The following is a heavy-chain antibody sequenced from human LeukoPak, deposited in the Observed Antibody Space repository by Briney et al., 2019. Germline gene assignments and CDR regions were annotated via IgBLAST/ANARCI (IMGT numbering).Heavy chain of an antibody. J-gene: IGHJ6*03. D-gene: IGHD4-23*01. Sequence: GGSLRLSCAASGFTFSSYAMHWVRQAPGKGLEWVAVISYDGSNKYYADSVKGRFTISRDNSKNTLYLQMNSRRAEDTAVYYCAKKRWPSYMXVXXXXTTVTVS. CDR2: ISYDGSNK. V-gene: IGHV3-30*18. CDR3: AKKRWPSYMXV. CDR1: GFTFSSYA.